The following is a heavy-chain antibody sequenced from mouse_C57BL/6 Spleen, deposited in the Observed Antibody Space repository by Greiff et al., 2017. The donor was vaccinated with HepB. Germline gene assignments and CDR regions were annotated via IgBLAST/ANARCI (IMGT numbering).Heavy chain of an antibody. V-gene: IGHV1-55*01. D-gene: IGHD2-1*01. CDR3: ARGGNYVGYFDY. J-gene: IGHJ2*01. Sequence: VQLQQPGAELVKPGASVKMSCKASGYTFTSYWITWVKQRPGQGLEWIGDIYPGSGSTNYNEKFKSKATLTVDTSSSTDYMQLSSLTSEDSAVYYCARGGNYVGYFDYWGQGTTLTVSS. CDR2: IYPGSGST. CDR1: GYTFTSYW.